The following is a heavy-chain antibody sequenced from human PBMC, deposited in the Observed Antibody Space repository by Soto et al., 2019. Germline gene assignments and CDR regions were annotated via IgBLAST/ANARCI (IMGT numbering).Heavy chain of an antibody. Sequence: ASVKVSCKASGYTFTSYDINWVRQATGQGLEWMGWMNPNSGNTGYAQKFQGRVTMTRNTSISTAYMELSSLRSEDTAVYYCARGRQDPTRKYSSGWYDFDYWGQGTLVTAPQ. CDR2: MNPNSGNT. CDR3: ARGRQDPTRKYSSGWYDFDY. J-gene: IGHJ4*02. D-gene: IGHD6-19*01. V-gene: IGHV1-8*01. CDR1: GYTFTSYD.